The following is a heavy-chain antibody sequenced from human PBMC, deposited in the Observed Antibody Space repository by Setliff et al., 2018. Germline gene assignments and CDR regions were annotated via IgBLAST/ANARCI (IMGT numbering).Heavy chain of an antibody. CDR3: ARLSGFLYIDV. V-gene: IGHV4-61*09. J-gene: IGHJ6*03. D-gene: IGHD3-3*01. CDR2: IYTSWST. Sequence: SETLSLTCTVSGGSVSNSGFFWGWIRQPAGKGLEWIGHIYTSWSTNYNPSLKSRVTISVDTSKNQFSLKLSSVTAADTAVYYCARLSGFLYIDVWGKGTTVTAP. CDR1: GGSVSNSGFF.